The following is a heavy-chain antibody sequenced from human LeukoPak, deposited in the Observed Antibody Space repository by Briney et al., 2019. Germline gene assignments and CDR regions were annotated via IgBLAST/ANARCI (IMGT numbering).Heavy chain of an antibody. D-gene: IGHD2-2*01. CDR1: GITFGGYS. CDR3: AGDHTPPAAPIGYNWFDP. Sequence: GGSLRLSCAGSGITFGGYSMNWVRQAPGKGLEWVSSISSSSSYIDYADSVKGRFTISRDNAKNSLYLQMNSLRAEDTAVYHCAGDHTPPAAPIGYNWFDPWGQGTLVTVSS. CDR2: ISSSSSYI. J-gene: IGHJ5*02. V-gene: IGHV3-21*01.